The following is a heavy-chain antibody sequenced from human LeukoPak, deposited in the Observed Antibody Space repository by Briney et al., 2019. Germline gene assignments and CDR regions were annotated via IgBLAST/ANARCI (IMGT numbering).Heavy chain of an antibody. CDR1: GGTFSSYA. CDR2: IIPIFGTE. CDR3: ARAREMATVNWFDP. Sequence: SVKVSCKASGGTFSSYAISWVRQAPGQGLEWMGGIIPIFGTENYAQKFQGRVTITTDESTSTAYMELSSLRSEDTAVYYCARAREMATVNWFDPWGQGTLVTVSS. J-gene: IGHJ5*02. D-gene: IGHD5-24*01. V-gene: IGHV1-69*05.